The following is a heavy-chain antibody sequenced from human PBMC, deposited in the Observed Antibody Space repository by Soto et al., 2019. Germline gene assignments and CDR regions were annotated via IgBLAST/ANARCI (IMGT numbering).Heavy chain of an antibody. CDR1: GFTFNNYG. D-gene: IGHD6-13*01. CDR3: AKDQGIAASHGID. V-gene: IGHV3-30*18. Sequence: QVQLVESGGGVVQPGRSLRLSCAASGFTFNNYGMHWVRQAPGKGLEWVATISNDGSDKYYADSVKGRLPISRDNSKNTVYLQMNSLRAEETAVYYCAKDQGIAASHGIDWGQGTMVTVSS. J-gene: IGHJ3*01. CDR2: ISNDGSDK.